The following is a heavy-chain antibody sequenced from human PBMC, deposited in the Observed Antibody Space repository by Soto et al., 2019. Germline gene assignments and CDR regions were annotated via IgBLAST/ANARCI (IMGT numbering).Heavy chain of an antibody. J-gene: IGHJ6*02. V-gene: IGHV3-33*01. CDR2: IWYDGSNK. CDR1: GFTFSSYC. D-gene: IGHD6-19*01. CDR3: ARDLSGSGWFSYYYGMDV. Sequence: GGSLRLSCAASGFTFSSYCMHWVRQAPGKGLEWVAVIWYDGSNKYYADSVKGRFTISRDNSKNTLYLQMNSLRAEDTAVYYCARDLSGSGWFSYYYGMDVWGQGTTVTVSS.